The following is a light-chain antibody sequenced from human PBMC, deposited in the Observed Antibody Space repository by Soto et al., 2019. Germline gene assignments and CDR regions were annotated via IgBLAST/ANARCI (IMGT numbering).Light chain of an antibody. CDR3: QSYDSSRSGVV. V-gene: IGLV1-40*01. CDR1: SSNIGAGYD. CDR2: GNS. J-gene: IGLJ2*01. Sequence: QSVLTQPPSVSGAPGQRVTISCTGSSSNIGAGYDVQWYQQLPGTAPKLLIYGNSNRPSGVPDRFSGSKSGTSASLAITGLQAEDEADYYWQSYDSSRSGVVFGGGTKVTVL.